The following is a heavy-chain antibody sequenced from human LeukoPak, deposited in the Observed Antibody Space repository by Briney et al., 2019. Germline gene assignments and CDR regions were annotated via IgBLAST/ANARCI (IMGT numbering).Heavy chain of an antibody. V-gene: IGHV5-10-1*01. CDR3: ARHEGYDILTGYYRSLDFDY. Sequence: GESLKISCKGSGYSFTSYWISWVRQMPGKGLEWMGRIDPSDSYINYSPSFQGHVTISADKSISTAYLQWSSLKASDTAMYYCARHEGYDILTGYYRSLDFDYWGQGTLVTVSS. CDR2: IDPSDSYI. D-gene: IGHD3-9*01. CDR1: GYSFTSYW. J-gene: IGHJ4*02.